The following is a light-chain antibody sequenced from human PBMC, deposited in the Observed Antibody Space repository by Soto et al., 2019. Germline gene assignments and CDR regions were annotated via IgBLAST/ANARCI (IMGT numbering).Light chain of an antibody. CDR3: QSYDSSLSVV. Sequence: QSAVTQPPSVSGAPGQRGTISCTGSSSNIGAGYDVHWYQQLPGTAPKLLIYGNSNRPSGVPDRFSGSKSGTSASLAITGLQAEYEADYYCQSYDSSLSVVFGGGTKLTVL. CDR1: SSNIGAGYD. CDR2: GNS. J-gene: IGLJ2*01. V-gene: IGLV1-40*01.